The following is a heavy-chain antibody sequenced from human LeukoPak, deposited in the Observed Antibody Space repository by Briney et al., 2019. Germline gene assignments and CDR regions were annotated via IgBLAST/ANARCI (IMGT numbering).Heavy chain of an antibody. CDR2: VNHSGST. Sequence: SETLSLTCAVYGGSFSGYYWSWIRQPPGKGLEWIGEVNHSGSTNYNPSLKSRVTISVDTSKNQFSLKLSSVTAADTAVYYCAREGVAAAGTLYYFDYWGQGTLVTVSS. CDR3: AREGVAAAGTLYYFDY. J-gene: IGHJ4*02. V-gene: IGHV4-34*01. D-gene: IGHD6-13*01. CDR1: GGSFSGYY.